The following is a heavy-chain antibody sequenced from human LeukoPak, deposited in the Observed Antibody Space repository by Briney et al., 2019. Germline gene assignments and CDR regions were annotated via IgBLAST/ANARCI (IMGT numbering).Heavy chain of an antibody. CDR1: GFTFSSYT. Sequence: GGSLRLSCAASGFTFSSYTIKWVRQTPGRGLEWVSSISGDGTYIYYADSVKGRFTISRDNAKNSLYLQMNNLRVEDTAVYYCARDAKTQDSSQPDYWGQGTLVTVSS. CDR3: ARDAKTQDSSQPDY. D-gene: IGHD6-13*01. CDR2: ISGDGTYI. J-gene: IGHJ4*02. V-gene: IGHV3-21*01.